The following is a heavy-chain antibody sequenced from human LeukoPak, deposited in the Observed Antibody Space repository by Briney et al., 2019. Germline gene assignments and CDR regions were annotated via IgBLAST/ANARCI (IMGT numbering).Heavy chain of an antibody. J-gene: IGHJ3*02. D-gene: IGHD4-17*01. Sequence: SGTLSLTCAVSGGSISSSSWWSWVRQPPGKGLEWIGEIYHSGSTNYNPSLKSRVTISVDKSKNQFSLKLSSVTAADTAVFYCAGSTVTPLIRAFDIWGQGTMVTVSS. CDR2: IYHSGST. CDR1: GGSISSSSW. V-gene: IGHV4-4*02. CDR3: AGSTVTPLIRAFDI.